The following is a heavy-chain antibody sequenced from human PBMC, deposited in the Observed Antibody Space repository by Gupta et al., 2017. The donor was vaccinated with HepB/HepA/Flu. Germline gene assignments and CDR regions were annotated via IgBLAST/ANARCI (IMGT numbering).Heavy chain of an antibody. J-gene: IGHJ3*02. V-gene: IGHV4-39*01. Sequence: QVQLQESGPGLVKPSETLSLTCTVSGASIYSNSNYWGWIRQPPGKGLEWIGSSAHRGSTYYNPSLESRVTISVDTSTSQFSLKLRSVTAADTAIYYCVRSPLQFLEWPHASDIWGQGALVTVSS. CDR1: GASIYSNSNY. CDR3: VRSPLQFLEWPHASDI. D-gene: IGHD3-3*01. CDR2: SAHRGST.